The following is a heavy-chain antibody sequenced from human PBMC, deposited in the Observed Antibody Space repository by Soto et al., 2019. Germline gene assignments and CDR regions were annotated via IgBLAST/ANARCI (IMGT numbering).Heavy chain of an antibody. CDR3: AKRYYYDSSGYYPY. V-gene: IGHV3-30-3*02. CDR2: ISYDGSNK. CDR1: GFTFSSYA. J-gene: IGHJ4*02. Sequence: PVGSLRLSCADSGFTFSSYAMHWVRQAPGKGLEWVAVISYDGSNKYYADSVKGRFTISRDNSKNTLYLQMNSLRAEDTAVYYCAKRYYYDSSGYYPYWGQGTLVTVSS. D-gene: IGHD3-22*01.